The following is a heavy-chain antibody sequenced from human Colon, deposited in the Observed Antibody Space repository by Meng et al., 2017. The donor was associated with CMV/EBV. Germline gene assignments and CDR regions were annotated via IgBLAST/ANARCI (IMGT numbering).Heavy chain of an antibody. V-gene: IGHV4-31*02. CDR1: GSISSGGFY. CDR2: IYFSGTA. CDR3: ARNGAAGASTYYFDS. J-gene: IGHJ4*02. D-gene: IGHD1-26*01. Sequence: GSISSGGFYWSWIRQHPGKGLTWIGYIYFSGTAHYNPSLESRFTISVDRSKNQFYLKLKSVTAADTAVYYCARNGAAGASTYYFDSWGQGIPVTVSS.